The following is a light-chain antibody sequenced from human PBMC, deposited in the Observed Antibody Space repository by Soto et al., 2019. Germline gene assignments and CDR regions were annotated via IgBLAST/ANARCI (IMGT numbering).Light chain of an antibody. V-gene: IGKV3-20*01. CDR3: QQYGSSPPWT. CDR2: GAS. J-gene: IGKJ1*01. Sequence: EIVLTQSPGTLSLSPGERATLSWRGSTSVSSSYLAWYQQKPGQAPRLLIHGASSRATGIPDRFSGSGSGTDFTLTISRLEPEDFAVYYCQQYGSSPPWTFGQGTKVDIK. CDR1: TSVSSSY.